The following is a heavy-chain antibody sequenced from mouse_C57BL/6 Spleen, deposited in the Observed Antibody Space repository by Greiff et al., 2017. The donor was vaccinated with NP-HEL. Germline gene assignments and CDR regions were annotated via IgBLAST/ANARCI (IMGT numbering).Heavy chain of an antibody. D-gene: IGHD2-5*01. J-gene: IGHJ3*01. CDR1: GFTFSSYT. CDR3: ARQYSNYGGFAY. Sequence: EVMLVESGGGLVKPGGSLKLSCAASGFTFSSYTMSWVRQTPEKRLEWVATISGGGGNTYYPDSVKGRFTISRDNAKNTLYLQMSSLRSEDTALDYCARQYSNYGGFAYWGQGTLVTVSA. V-gene: IGHV5-9*01. CDR2: ISGGGGNT.